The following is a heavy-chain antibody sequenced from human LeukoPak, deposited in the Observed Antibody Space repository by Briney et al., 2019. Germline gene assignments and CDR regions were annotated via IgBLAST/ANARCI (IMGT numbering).Heavy chain of an antibody. V-gene: IGHV3-49*04. CDR2: IRSKPYGGAT. CDR1: GFNFGDQV. Sequence: GRSLRLSCSVSGFNFGDQVMSWVRQAPGRGLEWVGFIRSKPYGGATQYAASVEGRFTISRDDSKSIAYLQMNSLITEDTAVYYCTRDEDSSSWRYYYYYGMDVWGQGTTVTVSS. J-gene: IGHJ6*02. D-gene: IGHD6-13*01. CDR3: TRDEDSSSWRYYYYYGMDV.